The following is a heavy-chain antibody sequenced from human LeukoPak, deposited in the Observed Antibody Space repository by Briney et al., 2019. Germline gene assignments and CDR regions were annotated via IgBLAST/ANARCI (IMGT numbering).Heavy chain of an antibody. V-gene: IGHV1-69*13. CDR2: IIPIFGTA. CDR1: GGTFSSYA. D-gene: IGHD2-21*01. J-gene: IGHJ4*02. CDR3: ARGHHIRGDYFDY. Sequence: SVKVSCKASGGTFSSYAISWVRQAPGQGLEWMGGIIPIFGTANYAQKFQGRVTITADESTSTAYMELSSLRSEDTAVYYCARGHHIRGDYFDYWGQGTLVTVSS.